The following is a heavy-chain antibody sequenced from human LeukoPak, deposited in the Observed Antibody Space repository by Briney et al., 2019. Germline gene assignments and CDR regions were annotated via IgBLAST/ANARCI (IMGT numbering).Heavy chain of an antibody. CDR1: GFTFSSYT. CDR2: VSVEGIGR. CDR3: ATVTKVDFDF. D-gene: IGHD4-11*01. Sequence: GGSLRLSCAASGFTFSSYTMYWFRQAPGKGREWVASVSVEGIGRYFPGSVEGRFTISRDNSKNTVYLQMNNVRPEDTAVYFCATVTKVDFDFWGQGTLVSVSS. V-gene: IGHV3-30-3*01. J-gene: IGHJ5*01.